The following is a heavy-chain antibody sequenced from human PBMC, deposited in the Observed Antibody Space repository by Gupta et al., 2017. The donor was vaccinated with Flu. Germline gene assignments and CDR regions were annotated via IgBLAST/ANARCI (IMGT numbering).Heavy chain of an antibody. Sequence: SGYAYATLGITWVRQAPGQGLEWMGWMNSYNGDAAYAQKFQGRVTMTTDTSTTTAYMDLRTLRSDDTAVYYCARTLTGGNYYGMDVWGQGTTVTGSS. CDR3: ARTLTGGNYYGMDV. V-gene: IGHV1-18*01. CDR2: MNSYNGDA. CDR1: GYAYATLG. D-gene: IGHD3-16*01. J-gene: IGHJ6*02.